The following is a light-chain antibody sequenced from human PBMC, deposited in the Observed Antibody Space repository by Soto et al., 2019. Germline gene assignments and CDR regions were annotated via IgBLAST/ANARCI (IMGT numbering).Light chain of an antibody. CDR1: SSNIGSNP. V-gene: IGLV1-44*01. CDR2: SNN. CDR3: AAWDDSLNGYV. J-gene: IGLJ1*01. Sequence: QAVVTQPPSASGTPGQRVTISCSGSSSNIGSNPVNWYQQLPGTAPKLLIYSNNQRPSGIPDRFSGSKSGTSASLAISGLQSEDEADYSCAAWDDSLNGYVFGTGTKLTVL.